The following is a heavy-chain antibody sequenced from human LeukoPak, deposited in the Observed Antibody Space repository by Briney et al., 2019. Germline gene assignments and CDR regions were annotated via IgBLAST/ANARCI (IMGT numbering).Heavy chain of an antibody. V-gene: IGHV1-2*02. CDR2: INPNSGGT. D-gene: IGHD2-8*01. CDR3: AREKVVLMVYASEDAFDI. J-gene: IGHJ3*02. Sequence: ASVKVSCKASGYTFTGYYMHWVRQAPGQGLEWMGWINPNSGGTNYAQKFQGRVTMTRGTSISTAYMELSRLRSDDTAVYYCAREKVVLMVYASEDAFDIWGQGTMVTVSS. CDR1: GYTFTGYY.